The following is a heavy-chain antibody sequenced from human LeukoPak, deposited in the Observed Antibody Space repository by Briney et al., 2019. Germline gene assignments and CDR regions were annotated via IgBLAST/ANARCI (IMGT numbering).Heavy chain of an antibody. D-gene: IGHD2-21*01. V-gene: IGHV3-30*04. J-gene: IGHJ4*02. CDR2: ISYDGSNK. CDR3: ARDTWLGEGSFGY. CDR1: GFTFSSYA. Sequence: GGSLRLSCAASGFTFSSYAMHWVRQAPGKGLEWVAVISYDGSNKYYADSVKGRFTISRDNSKNTLYLQMNSLRAEDTAVYYCARDTWLGEGSFGYWGQGTLVTVSS.